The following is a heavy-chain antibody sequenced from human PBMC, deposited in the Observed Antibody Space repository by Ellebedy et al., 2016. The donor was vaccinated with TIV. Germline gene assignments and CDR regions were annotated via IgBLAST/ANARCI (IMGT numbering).Heavy chain of an antibody. V-gene: IGHV3-11*06. CDR3: ARAFYGASQGGFDP. Sequence: GGSLRLSXAASGFTFSDYYMSWIRQAPGKGLEWVSSISSTSSNTNYADSVKGRFTISRDNAKNSLYLQMNSLRAEDTAVYSCARAFYGASQGGFDPWGQGTLVTVSS. CDR1: GFTFSDYY. D-gene: IGHD3-10*01. CDR2: ISSTSSNT. J-gene: IGHJ5*02.